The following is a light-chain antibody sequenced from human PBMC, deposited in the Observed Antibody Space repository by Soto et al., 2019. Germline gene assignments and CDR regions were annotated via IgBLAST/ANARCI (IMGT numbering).Light chain of an antibody. V-gene: IGKV1-39*01. CDR3: HQSYTFPFT. Sequence: DIQMTQSPSSLSASIGDRVTITCRASQSVRRYLNWYQQKPGKAPNLLIYAAFNLQSGVPSRFSGSGSETDFTLTISSLHPEDFATYYCHQSYTFPFTFGPGTKVDVK. CDR1: QSVRRY. CDR2: AAF. J-gene: IGKJ3*01.